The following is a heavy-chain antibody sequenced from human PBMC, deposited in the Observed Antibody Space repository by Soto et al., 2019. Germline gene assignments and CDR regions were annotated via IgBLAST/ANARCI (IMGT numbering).Heavy chain of an antibody. Sequence: QVQLVESGGGLVKPGGSLRLSCVASGFTLSDYYMSWIRQAPGKGLEWVSYISSSGTIDNYADSVKGRFTISRDTAKNSLFLQMNGLRAEDTAVYYCARRTMGNYYYMDVWVKGTTVTVSS. V-gene: IGHV3-11*01. CDR3: ARRTMGNYYYMDV. J-gene: IGHJ6*03. D-gene: IGHD3-10*01. CDR2: ISSSGTID. CDR1: GFTLSDYY.